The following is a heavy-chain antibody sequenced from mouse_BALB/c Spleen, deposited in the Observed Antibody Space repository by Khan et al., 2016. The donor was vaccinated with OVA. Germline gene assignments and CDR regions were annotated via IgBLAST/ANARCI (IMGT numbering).Heavy chain of an antibody. D-gene: IGHD2-14*01. CDR2: INTHSGVP. CDR1: GYTFTTAG. J-gene: IGHJ4*01. V-gene: IGHV9-4*02. Sequence: QIQLVQSGPELKKPGETVRISCKASGYTFTTAGIQWVQQMPGKGLKWIGWINTHSGVPKYAEDFKGRFACSLEISVNTDYLQITNLKNEDTATXFCARGGAAYYRNDGGAMEYWGQGTSGTVSS. CDR3: ARGGAAYYRNDGGAMEY.